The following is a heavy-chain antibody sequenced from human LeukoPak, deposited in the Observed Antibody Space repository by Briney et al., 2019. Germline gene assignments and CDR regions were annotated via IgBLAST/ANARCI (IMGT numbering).Heavy chain of an antibody. D-gene: IGHD3-16*01. J-gene: IGHJ6*03. V-gene: IGHV4-31*03. CDR2: IYYSGST. Sequence: SETLSLTCTVSGGSISSGGYYWSWIRQHPGKGLEWIGYIYYSGSTYYNPPLKSRVTISVDTSKNQFSLKLSSVAAADTAVYYCARGLGSSRYYYMDVWGKGTTVTVSS. CDR1: GGSISSGGYY. CDR3: ARGLGSSRYYYMDV.